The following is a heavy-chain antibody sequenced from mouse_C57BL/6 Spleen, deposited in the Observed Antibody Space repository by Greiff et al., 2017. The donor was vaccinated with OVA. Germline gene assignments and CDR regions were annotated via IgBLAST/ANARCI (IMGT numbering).Heavy chain of an antibody. Sequence: QVQLQQPGAELVRPGSSVKLSCKASGYTFTSYWMHWVKQRPIQGLEWIGNIDPSDSETHYNQKFKDKATLTVDKSSSTAYMQLSSLTSEDSVVYYCARHYEDAMDYWGQGTSVTVSS. CDR2: IDPSDSET. CDR1: GYTFTSYW. D-gene: IGHD2-4*01. CDR3: ARHYEDAMDY. V-gene: IGHV1-52*01. J-gene: IGHJ4*01.